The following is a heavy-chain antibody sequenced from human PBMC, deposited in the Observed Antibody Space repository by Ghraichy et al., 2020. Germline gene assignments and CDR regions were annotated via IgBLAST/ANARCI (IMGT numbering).Heavy chain of an antibody. Sequence: PSLTCTVSGGSIRSGGYSWTWIRQPPGKGLEWIGYMYQAGSDHYNPSLNNRATISLDRSNNHFSLTLRSVTAADTAVYYCAREKGFRVGEFDPWGQGTLVTVSS. J-gene: IGHJ5*02. CDR2: MYQAGSD. D-gene: IGHD3-16*01. CDR1: GGSIRSGGYS. V-gene: IGHV4-30-2*01. CDR3: AREKGFRVGEFDP.